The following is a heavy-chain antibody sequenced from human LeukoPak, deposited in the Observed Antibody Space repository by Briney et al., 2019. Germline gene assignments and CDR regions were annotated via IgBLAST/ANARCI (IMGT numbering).Heavy chain of an antibody. CDR3: AKGGSGFTNYFDY. Sequence: GGSLRLSCAASGFTFDDYAMHWVRQAPGKGLEWVSGISWNSGSIGYADSVKGRFTISRDNAENSLYLQMNSLRAEDTALYYCAKGGSGFTNYFDYWGQGTLVTVSS. V-gene: IGHV3-9*01. D-gene: IGHD3-22*01. J-gene: IGHJ4*02. CDR1: GFTFDDYA. CDR2: ISWNSGSI.